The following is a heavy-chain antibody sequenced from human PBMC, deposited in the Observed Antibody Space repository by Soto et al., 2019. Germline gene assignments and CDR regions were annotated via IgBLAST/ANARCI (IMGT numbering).Heavy chain of an antibody. D-gene: IGHD3-22*01. Sequence: SETLSLTCAVSGGSISSGGYSWSWIRQPPGKGLEWIGYIYHSGSTYYNPSLKSRVTISVDRSKNQFSLKLSSVTAADTAVYYCARGYDSSGYYYGSYFDYWGQGNLVTVSS. CDR2: IYHSGST. J-gene: IGHJ4*02. V-gene: IGHV4-30-2*01. CDR3: ARGYDSSGYYYGSYFDY. CDR1: GGSISSGGYS.